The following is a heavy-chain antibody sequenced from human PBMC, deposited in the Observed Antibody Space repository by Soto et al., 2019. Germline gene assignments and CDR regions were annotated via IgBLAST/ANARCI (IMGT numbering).Heavy chain of an antibody. D-gene: IGHD3-3*01. V-gene: IGHV5-51*01. Sequence: GESLKISCKGSGYRFTNYWIGWVRQMPGKGLEWMGIIHPGDSDIRYSPSFQGQVTISADNSISTAYLQWSRLMASDTAMYYCAVQQDITRVDAFEIWGQGTMVTVSS. CDR3: AVQQDITRVDAFEI. J-gene: IGHJ3*02. CDR1: GYRFTNYW. CDR2: IHPGDSDI.